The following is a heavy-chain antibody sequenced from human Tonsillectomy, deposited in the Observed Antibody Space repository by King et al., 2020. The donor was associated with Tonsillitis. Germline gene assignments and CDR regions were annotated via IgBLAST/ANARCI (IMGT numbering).Heavy chain of an antibody. CDR1: GFTFSSYA. Sequence: VQLVESGGGLVQPGGSLRLSCAASGFTFSSYAMHWVRQAPGKGLEYVSAISTNGGSTYYANSVKGRFTISRDNSKNTLYLQMGSLRAEDMAVYYCARGPHILTGPPISYGMDVWGQGTTVTVSS. CDR2: ISTNGGST. CDR3: ARGPHILTGPPISYGMDV. D-gene: IGHD3-9*01. J-gene: IGHJ6*02. V-gene: IGHV3-64*01.